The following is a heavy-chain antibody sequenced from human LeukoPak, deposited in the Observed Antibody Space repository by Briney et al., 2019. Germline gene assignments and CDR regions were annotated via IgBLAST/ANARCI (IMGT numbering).Heavy chain of an antibody. V-gene: IGHV3-23*01. CDR2: ISGSGGST. Sequence: GGSLRLSCAASGFTFSSYAMSWVRQAPGKGLEWVSAISGSGGSTYYADSVKGRFTISRDNSKNTLYLQMNGLRAEDTAVYYCAKAEYMTTEVTPNDYWGQGTLVTVSS. D-gene: IGHD4-23*01. J-gene: IGHJ4*02. CDR3: AKAEYMTTEVTPNDY. CDR1: GFTFSSYA.